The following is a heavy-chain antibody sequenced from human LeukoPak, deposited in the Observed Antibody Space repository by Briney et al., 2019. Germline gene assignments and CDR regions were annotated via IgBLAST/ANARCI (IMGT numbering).Heavy chain of an antibody. CDR3: ARDAPRADCSGGSCHHS. V-gene: IGHV3-21*01. J-gene: IGHJ4*02. D-gene: IGHD2-15*01. CDR2: ISSSSSYI. Sequence: PGGSLRLSCAASGFTFSSYSMNWVRQAPGKGLEWVSSISSSSSYIYYADSVKGRFTISRDNPKNSLYLQMNSLRAEDTAVYYCARDAPRADCSGGSCHHSWGQGTLVTVSS. CDR1: GFTFSSYS.